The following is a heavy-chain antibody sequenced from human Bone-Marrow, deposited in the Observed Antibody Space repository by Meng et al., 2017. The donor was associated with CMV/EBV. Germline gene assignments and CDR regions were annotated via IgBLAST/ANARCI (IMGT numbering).Heavy chain of an antibody. CDR2: VSYDGRNK. D-gene: IGHD3-10*01. V-gene: IGHV3-30*03. CDR1: GFTFSSYW. CDR3: ARDIRSYPTGVHF. J-gene: IGHJ4*02. Sequence: GESLKISCAASGFTFSSYWMSWVRQAPGKGLEWVAVVSYDGRNKYYADSVKGRFTISRDNSKSSLYLQMNSLRPEDTAVYYCARDIRSYPTGVHFWGQGTLVTVSS.